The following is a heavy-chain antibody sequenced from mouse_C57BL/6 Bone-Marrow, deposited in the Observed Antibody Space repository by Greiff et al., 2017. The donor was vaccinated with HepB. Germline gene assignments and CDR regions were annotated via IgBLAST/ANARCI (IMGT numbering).Heavy chain of an antibody. J-gene: IGHJ1*03. Sequence: VQLVESGAELVRPGTSVKMSCKASGYTFTNYWIGWAKQRPGHGLEWIGDIYPGGGYTNYNEKFKGKATLTADKSSSTAYMQFSSLTSEDSAIDYCAKYGTGYFDVWGTGTTVTVSS. D-gene: IGHD1-1*01. CDR2: IYPGGGYT. CDR1: GYTFTNYW. CDR3: AKYGTGYFDV. V-gene: IGHV1-63*01.